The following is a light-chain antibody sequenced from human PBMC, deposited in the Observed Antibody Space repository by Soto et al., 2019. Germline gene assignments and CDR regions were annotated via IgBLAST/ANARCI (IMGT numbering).Light chain of an antibody. V-gene: IGLV3-1*01. CDR1: KLGDKY. CDR3: QAWDSTTVV. Sequence: SYELTQPPSVSVSPGQTASITCSRDKLGDKYASWYQQKPGQSPVLVIYQDIKRPSGIPERFSGSNSGNTATLTISGTQAMDEADYYCQAWDSTTVVFGGGTQLTVL. J-gene: IGLJ7*01. CDR2: QDI.